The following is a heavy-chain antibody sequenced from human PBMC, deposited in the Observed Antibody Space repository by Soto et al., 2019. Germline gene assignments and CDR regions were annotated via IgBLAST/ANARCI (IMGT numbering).Heavy chain of an antibody. J-gene: IGHJ4*02. CDR1: GFTFSSYS. Sequence: GESLKISCAASGFTFSSYSMNWVRQAPGKGLEWVSSISSSSSYIYYADSVKGRFTISRDNAKNSLYLQMNSLRAEDTAVYYCARDGNGYSYGYFDYWGQGTLVTVSS. CDR2: ISSSSSYI. CDR3: ARDGNGYSYGYFDY. D-gene: IGHD5-18*01. V-gene: IGHV3-21*01.